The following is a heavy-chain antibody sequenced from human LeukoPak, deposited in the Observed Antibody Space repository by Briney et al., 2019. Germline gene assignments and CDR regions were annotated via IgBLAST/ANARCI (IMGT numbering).Heavy chain of an antibody. J-gene: IGHJ4*02. V-gene: IGHV5-51*01. D-gene: IGHD1-26*01. Sequence: VESLKISCKGSGYSFTNYWIGWVRQMPGKGLKWMGIIYPGDSDARYSPSFQGQVTISADKSISTAYLQWSSLKASDTAMYYCARLDGSGSYPPYFDYWGQGTLVTVSS. CDR1: GYSFTNYW. CDR2: IYPGDSDA. CDR3: ARLDGSGSYPPYFDY.